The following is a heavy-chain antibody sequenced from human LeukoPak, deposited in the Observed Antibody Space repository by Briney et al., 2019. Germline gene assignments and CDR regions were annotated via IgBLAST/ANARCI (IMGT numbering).Heavy chain of an antibody. J-gene: IGHJ4*02. CDR2: ISGDGGVT. CDR1: GFTFSTYA. CDR3: AKDLYYGSGSKFDD. V-gene: IGHV3-23*01. D-gene: IGHD3-10*01. Sequence: GGSLRLSCAASGFTFSTYALSWVRQAPGRGLEGVSAISGDGGVTYYTDSVKGRFTISRDNSKNTLSLQMNSLRVEDTAVYYCAKDLYYGSGSKFDDWGQGTLVTVSS.